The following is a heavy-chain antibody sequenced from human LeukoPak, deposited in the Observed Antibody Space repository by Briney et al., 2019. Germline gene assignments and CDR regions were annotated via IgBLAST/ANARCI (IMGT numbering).Heavy chain of an antibody. V-gene: IGHV5-51*01. D-gene: IGHD3-9*01. CDR2: IYPGDSDT. J-gene: IGHJ5*02. Sequence: GESLKISCKGPGYSFTSYWIGWVRQMPGKGLEWMGIIYPGDSDTRYSPSFQGQVTISADKSISTAYLQWSSLKASDTAMYYCARQGGLRYFDWLSGFDPWGQGTLVTVSS. CDR3: ARQGGLRYFDWLSGFDP. CDR1: GYSFTSYW.